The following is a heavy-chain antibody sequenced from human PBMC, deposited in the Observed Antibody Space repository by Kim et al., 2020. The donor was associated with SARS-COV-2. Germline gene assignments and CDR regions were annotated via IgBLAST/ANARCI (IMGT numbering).Heavy chain of an antibody. J-gene: IGHJ4*02. D-gene: IGHD3-10*01. V-gene: IGHV3-64D*09. CDR3: VKARGGGDSWLQDS. CDR1: GFTFSNYA. Sequence: GGSLRLSCSASGFTFSNYAMHWVRQAPGKGLEYVSIISDHGDITYYPDSMKGRFTISRDNAKNTLFLQLNSLRPEDTAVYYCVKARGGGDSWLQDSWGQGTLVTVTS. CDR2: ISDHGDIT.